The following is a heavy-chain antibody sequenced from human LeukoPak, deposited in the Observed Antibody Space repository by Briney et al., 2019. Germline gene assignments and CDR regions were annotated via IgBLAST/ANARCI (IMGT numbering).Heavy chain of an antibody. D-gene: IGHD3-9*01. Sequence: SVKVSCKASGGTFSSYAISWVRQAPGQGLDWMGGIIPIFCTANYAQKFQGRVTITADESTSTDYMELSSVRSEDTAVYYCARDFDWILAVYWGQGTLVTVSS. V-gene: IGHV1-69*13. CDR3: ARDFDWILAVY. J-gene: IGHJ4*02. CDR1: GGTFSSYA. CDR2: IIPIFCTA.